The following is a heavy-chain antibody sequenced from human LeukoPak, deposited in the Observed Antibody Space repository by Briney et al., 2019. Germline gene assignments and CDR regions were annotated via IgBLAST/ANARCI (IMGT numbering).Heavy chain of an antibody. CDR2: ITSSGGST. D-gene: IGHD5-12*01. CDR3: VKGDYSGYTFPAFDY. CDR1: GFTFSYYA. J-gene: IGHJ4*02. Sequence: GGSLRLSCSASGFTFSYYAMHWVRQAPGKGLEYVSGITSSGGSTYYTDSVKGRFTISRDNSNNTLYLQMSSLRAEDTAVYYCVKGDYSGYTFPAFDYWGQGTLSPSP. V-gene: IGHV3-64D*06.